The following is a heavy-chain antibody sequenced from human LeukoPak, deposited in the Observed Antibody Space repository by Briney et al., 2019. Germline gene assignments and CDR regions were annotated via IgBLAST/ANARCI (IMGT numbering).Heavy chain of an antibody. Sequence: RTSLRLSCKTSGFIFSNYAMHWVRQAPGKGLDWVAMIWHDGATKFYADSVKGRFTISRDNSKDTLYLQMNSLRVEDTAVYYCLLIILGGSSQHWGQGTLVTVSS. CDR3: LLIILGGSSQH. CDR2: IWHDGATK. CDR1: GFIFSNYA. D-gene: IGHD3-3*01. V-gene: IGHV3-33*03. J-gene: IGHJ1*01.